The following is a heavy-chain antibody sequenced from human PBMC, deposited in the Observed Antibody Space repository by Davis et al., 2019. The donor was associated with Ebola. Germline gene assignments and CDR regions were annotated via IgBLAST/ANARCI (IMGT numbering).Heavy chain of an antibody. J-gene: IGHJ3*02. CDR2: INPNNGVA. CDR3: ARGFGDVDSFDI. Sequence: ASVKVSCKASGYTFTGYYMHWVRQAPGQGLEWMGRINPNNGVADYAQNFQGRVTMTTETSISTAYMDLSRLRSDDTAVYYCARGFGDVDSFDIWGQGTMVTVSS. CDR1: GYTFTGYY. V-gene: IGHV1-2*06. D-gene: IGHD3-10*01.